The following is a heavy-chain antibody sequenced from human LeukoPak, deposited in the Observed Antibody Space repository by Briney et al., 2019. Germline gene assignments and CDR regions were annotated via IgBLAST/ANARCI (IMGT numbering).Heavy chain of an antibody. V-gene: IGHV4-39*01. J-gene: IGHJ4*02. Sequence: PSETLSLTCTVSGASINIRYHYWGWIRQSPGKGLEWNGSMDYTGETYYSPTLQSRVTISVDTPRNQFSLNLHSMTAADTAVYYYVKSGTLLREGFNYWGQGTLVTVS. CDR3: VKSGTLLREGFNY. CDR1: GASINIRYHY. D-gene: IGHD1-1*01. CDR2: MDYTGET.